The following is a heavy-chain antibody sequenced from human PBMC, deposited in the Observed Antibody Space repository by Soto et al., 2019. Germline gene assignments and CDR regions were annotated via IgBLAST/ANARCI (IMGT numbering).Heavy chain of an antibody. D-gene: IGHD4-17*01. Sequence: EVQLLESGGGSVQPGGSLTVSCAASGFTFGAHPMSWVRLAPGKGLEWVSTISGYGGSTYYPDSLKGRFIISRDNSKNTLYLQINTLRAEDTAIYFCAKQRTTVTTSFDYWGQGTLVTVSS. J-gene: IGHJ4*02. V-gene: IGHV3-23*01. CDR3: AKQRTTVTTSFDY. CDR1: GFTFGAHP. CDR2: ISGYGGST.